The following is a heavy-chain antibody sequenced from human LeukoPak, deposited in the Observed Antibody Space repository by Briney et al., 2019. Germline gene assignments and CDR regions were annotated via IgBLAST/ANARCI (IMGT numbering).Heavy chain of an antibody. D-gene: IGHD6-6*01. CDR1: GFTFSSYS. CDR3: AKDIGSSSYGGLFNY. Sequence: GGSLRLSCAVSGFTFSSYSMNWVRQAPGKGLEWVSSISSSSSYIYYADSVKGRFTISRDNAKNSLYLQMNSLRAEDMALYYCAKDIGSSSYGGLFNYWGQGTLVTVSS. CDR2: ISSSSSYI. V-gene: IGHV3-21*04. J-gene: IGHJ4*02.